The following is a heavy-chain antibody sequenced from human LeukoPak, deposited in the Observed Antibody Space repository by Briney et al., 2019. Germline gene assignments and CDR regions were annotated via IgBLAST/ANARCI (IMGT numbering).Heavy chain of an antibody. J-gene: IGHJ4*01. V-gene: IGHV1-2*02. CDR3: ARAVGATTGIDY. CDR1: GYTFTGYY. Sequence: ASVKVSCKASGYTFTGYYMHWVRQAPGQGLEWMGWINPNSGGTNYAQKFQGRVTMTRDTSISTAYMELSRLRSDDTAVYYCARAVGATTGIDYWGHGTLVTVSS. D-gene: IGHD1-26*01. CDR2: INPNSGGT.